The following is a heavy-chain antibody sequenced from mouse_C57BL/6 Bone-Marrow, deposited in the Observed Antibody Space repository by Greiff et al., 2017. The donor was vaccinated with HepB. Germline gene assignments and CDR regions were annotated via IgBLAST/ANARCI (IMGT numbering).Heavy chain of an antibody. CDR3: SPCYCCGSGHYFDY. V-gene: IGHV14-1*01. J-gene: IGHJ2*01. CDR1: GFNIKDYY. CDR2: IDPEDGDT. Sequence: VQLQQSGAELVRPGASVKLSCTASGFNIKDYYMHWVKQRPEQGLEWIGRIDPEDGDTEYAPKFQGKVTMTADNSSNTAYLQLSSLTSEDTAVSYCSPCYCCGSGHYFDYWGQGTTVTVSS. D-gene: IGHD1-1*01.